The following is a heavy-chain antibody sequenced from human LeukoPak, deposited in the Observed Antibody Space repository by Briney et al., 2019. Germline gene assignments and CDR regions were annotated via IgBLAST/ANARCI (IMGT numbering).Heavy chain of an antibody. V-gene: IGHV1-69*13. CDR3: ARVRFLAVPTTLVTPPFYYGMDV. D-gene: IGHD4-23*01. Sequence: SVKVSCKASGGTFSSYAISWVRQAPGQGLEWMGGIIPIFGTANYAQKFQGRVTITADESTSTAYMELSSLRSEDTAVYYCARVRFLAVPTTLVTPPFYYGMDVWGQGTTVTVSS. J-gene: IGHJ6*02. CDR2: IIPIFGTA. CDR1: GGTFSSYA.